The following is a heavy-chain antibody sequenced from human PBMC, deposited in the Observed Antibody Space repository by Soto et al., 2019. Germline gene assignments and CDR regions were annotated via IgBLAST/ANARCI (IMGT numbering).Heavy chain of an antibody. CDR2: IYWDDDK. J-gene: IGHJ4*02. D-gene: IGHD3-10*01. CDR3: AHSRYYGSGSYVSNRSFDY. Sequence: GSGPTLVNPTQTLTLTCTFSGFSLSTSGVGVGWIRQPPGKALEWLAPIYWDDDKRYSPSLKSRLTITKDTSKNQVVLTMTNMDPVDTATYYCAHSRYYGSGSYVSNRSFDYWGQGTLVTVSS. V-gene: IGHV2-5*02. CDR1: GFSLSTSGVG.